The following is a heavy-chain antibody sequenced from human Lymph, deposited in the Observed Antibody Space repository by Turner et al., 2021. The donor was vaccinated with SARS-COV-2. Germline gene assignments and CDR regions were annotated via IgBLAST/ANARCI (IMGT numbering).Heavy chain of an antibody. J-gene: IGHJ6*02. CDR2: IWYDGSNK. D-gene: IGHD5-12*01. V-gene: IGHV3-33*01. CDR1: GFTCSSYG. CDR3: ARVKGYNGYDLRYYYGMDV. Sequence: QVQLVESGGGVVKPGRSLRLSCAASGFTCSSYGMHWVRQAPGKGLEWVAVIWYDGSNKYYADSVKGPFTISRDNSKNTLYQQMNSLRAEDTAVYYCARVKGYNGYDLRYYYGMDVWGQGTTVTVSS.